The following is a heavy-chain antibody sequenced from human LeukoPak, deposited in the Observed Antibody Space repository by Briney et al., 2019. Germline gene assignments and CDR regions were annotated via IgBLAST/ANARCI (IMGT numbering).Heavy chain of an antibody. Sequence: GGSLRLSCAASGFTFSSYSMNWVRQAPGKGLEWVSSISSSSSYIYYADSVKGRFTISRDNAKDSLYLQMNSLRAEDAAVYYCAELGITMIGGVWGKGTTVTISS. CDR1: GFTFSSYS. CDR2: ISSSSSYI. V-gene: IGHV3-21*01. D-gene: IGHD3-10*02. J-gene: IGHJ6*04. CDR3: AELGITMIGGV.